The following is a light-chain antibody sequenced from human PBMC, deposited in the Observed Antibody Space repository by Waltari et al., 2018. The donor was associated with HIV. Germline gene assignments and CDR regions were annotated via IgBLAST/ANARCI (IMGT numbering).Light chain of an antibody. Sequence: QSALTQPASVSGSPGPSLTISCTGTSSDFGGYNYVSWYQQHPDKSPKLRIYDVIKGPAGVSNRFSGSKSGTTASLTITGLQAEDEADYYCSSYTSSSTFVFGGGTKLTVL. J-gene: IGLJ3*02. CDR2: DVI. CDR3: SSYTSSSTFV. CDR1: SSDFGGYNY. V-gene: IGLV2-14*01.